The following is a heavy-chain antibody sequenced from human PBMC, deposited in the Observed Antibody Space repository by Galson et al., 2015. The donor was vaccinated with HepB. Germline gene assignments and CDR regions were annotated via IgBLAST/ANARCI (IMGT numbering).Heavy chain of an antibody. V-gene: IGHV4-31*03. J-gene: IGHJ5*02. D-gene: IGHD3-22*01. CDR2: IYYSGST. CDR3: AREGNYYDSSGYPNKVDP. CDR1: GGSISSGGYY. Sequence: LSLTCTVSGGSISSGGYYWSWIRQHPGKGLEWIGYIYYSGSTYYNPSLKSRVTISVDTSKNQFSLKLSSVTAADTAVYYCAREGNYYDSSGYPNKVDPWGQGTLVTVSS.